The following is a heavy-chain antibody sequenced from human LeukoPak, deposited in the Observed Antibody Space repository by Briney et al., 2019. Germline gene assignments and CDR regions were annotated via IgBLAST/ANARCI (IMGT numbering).Heavy chain of an antibody. CDR2: ISSSSSYI. V-gene: IGHV3-21*01. Sequence: GGSLRLSCAASGFTFSSYSMNWVRQAPGKGLEWVSSISSSSSYIYYADSVKGRFTISRDNAKNSLYLQMNSLRAEDTAVYYCARDRDSSGTPDYWGQGTLATVSS. D-gene: IGHD3-22*01. CDR1: GFTFSSYS. CDR3: ARDRDSSGTPDY. J-gene: IGHJ4*02.